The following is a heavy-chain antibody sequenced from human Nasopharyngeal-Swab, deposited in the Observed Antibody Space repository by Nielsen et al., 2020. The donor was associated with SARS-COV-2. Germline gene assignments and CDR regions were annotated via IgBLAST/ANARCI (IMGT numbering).Heavy chain of an antibody. D-gene: IGHD2-2*01. CDR2: ISYDGSNK. J-gene: IGHJ4*02. Sequence: GGSLRLSCAASGFTFLLSSLPFFLPSQGKFLFWVAVISYDGSNKYYADSVKGRFTISRDNSKNTLYLQMNSLRAEDTAVYYCASGSPINVVPAARHPRQLDYWGQGTLVTVSS. CDR3: ASGSPINVVPAARHPRQLDY. V-gene: IGHV3-30-3*01. CDR1: GFTFLLSS.